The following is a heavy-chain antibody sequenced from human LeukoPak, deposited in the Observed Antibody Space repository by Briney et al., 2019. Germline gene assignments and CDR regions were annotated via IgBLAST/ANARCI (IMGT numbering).Heavy chain of an antibody. CDR2: IYPHDSDT. CDR3: ARRPCGVECFYGFDV. D-gene: IGHD2-21*01. CDR1: GYRFASYW. Sequence: GESLQISCKASGYRFASYWIGWVRQMPGKGLEWMGIIYPHDSDTRYSPSFQGQVTISADKSISTAYLQWRSLKASDTAMYFCARRPCGVECFYGFDVWGQGTMVTVSS. J-gene: IGHJ3*01. V-gene: IGHV5-51*01.